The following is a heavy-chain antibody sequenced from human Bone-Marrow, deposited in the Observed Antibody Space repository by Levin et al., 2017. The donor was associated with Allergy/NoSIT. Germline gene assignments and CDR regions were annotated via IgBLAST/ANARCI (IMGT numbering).Heavy chain of an antibody. CDR3: ARLDGHPDFDY. CDR2: INSDGRTT. CDR1: GFTFSTSW. J-gene: IGHJ4*02. D-gene: IGHD5-24*01. V-gene: IGHV3-74*01. Sequence: PAASVKVSCVASGFTFSTSWMHWVRQAPGKGLVWVSRINSDGRTTTYADSVKGRFTISRDNAKNTLYLQMNSLRVEDTAVYKCARLDGHPDFDYWGQGTLVTVAS.